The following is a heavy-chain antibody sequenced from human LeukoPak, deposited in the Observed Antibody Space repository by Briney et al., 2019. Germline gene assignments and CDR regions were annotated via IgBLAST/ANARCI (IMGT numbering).Heavy chain of an antibody. J-gene: IGHJ4*02. CDR1: GFTFSSYA. CDR3: AASRVVGAIRGTPDY. V-gene: IGHV3-23*01. Sequence: GGSLRLSCAASGFTFSSYAMSWVRQAPGKGLEWVSAISGSGGSTYYADSVKGRFTISRDNSKNALYLQMNSLRAEDTAVYYCAASRVVGAIRGTPDYWGQGTLVTVSS. D-gene: IGHD1-26*01. CDR2: ISGSGGST.